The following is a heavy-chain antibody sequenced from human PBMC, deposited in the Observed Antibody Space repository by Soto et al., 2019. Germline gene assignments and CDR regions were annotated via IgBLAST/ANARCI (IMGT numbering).Heavy chain of an antibody. J-gene: IGHJ6*03. D-gene: IGHD4-17*01. CDR1: GFTVSSNY. V-gene: IGHV3-66*01. CDR3: ARVGTTVTTKTDYYYYYMDV. Sequence: EVQLVESGGGLVQPGGSLRLSCAASGFTVSSNYMTWVRQAPGKGLEWVSVIYSGGSTYYADSVKGRFTISRDNSKNTLYLQLNTLRAERTAVYYCARVGTTVTTKTDYYYYYMDVWGKGTTVTVSS. CDR2: IYSGGST.